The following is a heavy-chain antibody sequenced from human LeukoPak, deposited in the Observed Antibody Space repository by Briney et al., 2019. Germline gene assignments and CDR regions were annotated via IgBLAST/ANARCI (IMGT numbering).Heavy chain of an antibody. V-gene: IGHV1-18*01. D-gene: IGHD2-15*01. J-gene: IGHJ4*02. CDR3: ARAVYCSGGSCYTPFFHY. CDR1: GYTFTSYG. CDR2: ISAYNGNT. Sequence: GASVKVSCKASGYTFTSYGISWVRQAPGQGLEWMGWISAYNGNTNYAQKLQGRVTMTTDTSTSTAYMELRSLRSDDTAVYYCARAVYCSGGSCYTPFFHYWGQGTLVTVSS.